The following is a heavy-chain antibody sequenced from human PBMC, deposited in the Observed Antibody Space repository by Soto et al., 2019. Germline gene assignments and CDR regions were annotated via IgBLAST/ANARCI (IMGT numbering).Heavy chain of an antibody. CDR3: ARDASYYDFWSGYYSDYYGMDV. CDR2: IIPIFGTA. J-gene: IGHJ6*02. CDR1: GGTFSSYA. D-gene: IGHD3-3*01. Sequence: QVQLVQSGAEVKKPGSSVKVSCKASGGTFSSYAISWVRQAPGQGLEWMGGIIPIFGTANYAQKFQGRVMITAYESTSTAYMELRSLRSEDTAVYYCARDASYYDFWSGYYSDYYGMDVWGQGTTVTVSS. V-gene: IGHV1-69*01.